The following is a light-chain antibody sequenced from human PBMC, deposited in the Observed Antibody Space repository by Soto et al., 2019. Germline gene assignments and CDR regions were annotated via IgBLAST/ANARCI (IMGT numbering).Light chain of an antibody. J-gene: IGLJ3*02. CDR2: GNS. CDR3: KSYDSSLSVV. Sequence: QSVLTQPPSVSGAPGQRVTISCTGSSSNIGAGYDVHWYQQLPGTAPKLLIYGNSNRPSGVPDRFSGSKPGTSASLAITGLQVEDEADYYCKSYDSSLSVVFVEGTKLT. CDR1: SSNIGAGYD. V-gene: IGLV1-40*01.